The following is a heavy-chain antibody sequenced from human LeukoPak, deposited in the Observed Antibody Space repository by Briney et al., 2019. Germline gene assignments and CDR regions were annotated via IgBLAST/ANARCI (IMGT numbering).Heavy chain of an antibody. CDR1: GFTFSSYA. CDR3: AKDRVRGTLDY. J-gene: IGHJ4*02. Sequence: GGSLRLSCAASGFTFSSYAMSWVRKAPGKGLEWVSAISGSGDSTYYADSVKGRLTISRDNSKNTLFLQMNSLRAEDTAVFYCAKDRVRGTLDYWGQGTLVAVSS. CDR2: ISGSGDST. V-gene: IGHV3-23*01. D-gene: IGHD3-10*01.